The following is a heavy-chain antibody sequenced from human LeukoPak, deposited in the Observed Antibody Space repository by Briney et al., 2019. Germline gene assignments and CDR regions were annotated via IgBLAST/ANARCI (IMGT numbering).Heavy chain of an antibody. J-gene: IGHJ4*02. CDR3: ARGGTFYPSIDY. V-gene: IGHV1-18*01. Sequence: ASVKVSCKASGYTFTTSYINWVRQAPGQGLEWMGWVSAYNGKTSYAQRFQGRVTMTTDSSTSTAYMDLASLRSDDTAVYYCARGGTFYPSIDYWGQGTLVRVSS. CDR2: VSAYNGKT. CDR1: GYTFTTSY. D-gene: IGHD1-26*01.